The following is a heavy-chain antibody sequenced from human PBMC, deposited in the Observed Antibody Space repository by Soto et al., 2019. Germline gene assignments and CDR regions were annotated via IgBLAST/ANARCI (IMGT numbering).Heavy chain of an antibody. Sequence: QVQLVESGGGEVQPGRSLRLSCAAPGFTFSSYGMHWVRQAPGKGLEWVAVISYDGSNKYYADSVKGRFTISRDNSKNTLYLQMNSLRAEDTAVYYCAKEGLAVAGTFYYYYYGMDVWGQGTTVTVSS. CDR2: ISYDGSNK. D-gene: IGHD6-19*01. J-gene: IGHJ6*02. V-gene: IGHV3-30*18. CDR3: AKEGLAVAGTFYYYYYGMDV. CDR1: GFTFSSYG.